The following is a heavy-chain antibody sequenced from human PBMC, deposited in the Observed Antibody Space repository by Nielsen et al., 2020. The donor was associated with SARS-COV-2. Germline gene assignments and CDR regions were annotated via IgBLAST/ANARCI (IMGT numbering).Heavy chain of an antibody. V-gene: IGHV1-18*01. CDR2: INTYSGSS. CDR3: AKTTFSGSYYPAS. D-gene: IGHD1-26*01. J-gene: IGHJ4*02. Sequence: GGSLRLSCVASGFAFSNYAISWVRQAPAKGLEWVGLINTYSGSSQYAQKYQGRVTMTTDTSTSTVYVELSSLTSDDTAVYYCAKTTFSGSYYPASWGQGTLVTVSS. CDR1: GFAFSNYA.